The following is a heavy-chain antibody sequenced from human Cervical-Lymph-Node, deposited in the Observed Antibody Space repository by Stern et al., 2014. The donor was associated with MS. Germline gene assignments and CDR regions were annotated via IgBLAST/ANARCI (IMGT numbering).Heavy chain of an antibody. CDR3: ARDHIGGFFEY. Sequence: VQLVESGGGVVQPGRSLRLSCAASGFTFSSYGMHWVRQAPGKGLEWVAVIWYDGSNKYYADSVKGRFTISRDNSKNTLYLQMNSLRAEDTAVYYCARDHIGGFFEYWGQGTLVTVSS. D-gene: IGHD2-15*01. V-gene: IGHV3-33*01. J-gene: IGHJ4*02. CDR1: GFTFSSYG. CDR2: IWYDGSNK.